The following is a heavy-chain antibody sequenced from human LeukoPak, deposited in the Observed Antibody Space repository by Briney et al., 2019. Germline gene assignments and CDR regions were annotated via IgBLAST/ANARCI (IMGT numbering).Heavy chain of an antibody. CDR2: IYYSGST. CDR1: GGSISSDSDY. V-gene: IGHV4-39*07. D-gene: IGHD5-24*01. CDR3: ARKGRFRWSPAGYYYYYMDV. J-gene: IGHJ6*03. Sequence: SETLSLTCTVSGGSISSDSDYWGWIRQPPGKGLEWIGSIYYSGSTYYNPSLKSRVTISVDTSKNQFSLKLSSVTAADTAVYYCARKGRFRWSPAGYYYYYMDVWGKGTTVTVSS.